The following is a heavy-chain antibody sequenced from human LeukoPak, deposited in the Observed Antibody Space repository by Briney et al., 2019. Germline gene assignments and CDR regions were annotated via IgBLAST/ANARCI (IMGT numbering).Heavy chain of an antibody. Sequence: GSLRLSCAASGFTFSSYAMSWVRQAPGEGLEWVSAISGSGGSTYYADSVKGRFTISRDNSKNTLYLQMNSLRAEDTAVYYCAKGGYCSGGSCYSYFDYWGQGTLVTVSS. D-gene: IGHD2-15*01. CDR2: ISGSGGST. J-gene: IGHJ4*02. V-gene: IGHV3-23*01. CDR1: GFTFSSYA. CDR3: AKGGYCSGGSCYSYFDY.